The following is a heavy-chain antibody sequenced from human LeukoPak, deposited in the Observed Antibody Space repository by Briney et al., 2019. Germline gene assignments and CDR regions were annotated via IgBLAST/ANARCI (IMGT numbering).Heavy chain of an antibody. V-gene: IGHV1-69*10. CDR1: GGTFISYA. CDR3: ARTNVDIVATYYYGMDV. CDR2: IIPILGIA. Sequence: SVTVSFKASGGTFISYAISWMRQAPGKGVQWMGRIIPILGIANYAQKFQGRVTITADKSTSTAYMELSSLRSEDTAVYYCARTNVDIVATYYYGMDVWGQGTTVTVSS. J-gene: IGHJ6*02. D-gene: IGHD5-12*01.